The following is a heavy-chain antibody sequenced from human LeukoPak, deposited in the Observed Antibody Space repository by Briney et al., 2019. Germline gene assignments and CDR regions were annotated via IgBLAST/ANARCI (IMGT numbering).Heavy chain of an antibody. CDR2: INHSGST. V-gene: IGHV4-34*01. Sequence: PSEALSLTCAVYGGSFSGYYWSWIRQPPGKGLEWIGEINHSGSTNYNPSLKSRVTISVDTSKNQFSLKLSSVTAADTAVFYCARRSPSSSWFFWGQGTLVTVSS. D-gene: IGHD6-13*01. CDR3: ARRSPSSSWFF. J-gene: IGHJ4*02. CDR1: GGSFSGYY.